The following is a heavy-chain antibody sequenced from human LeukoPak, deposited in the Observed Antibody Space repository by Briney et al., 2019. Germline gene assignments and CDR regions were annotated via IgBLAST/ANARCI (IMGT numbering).Heavy chain of an antibody. J-gene: IGHJ6*03. CDR2: IYSSGST. D-gene: IGHD3-3*01. Sequence: SETLSLTCTVSGGSISYYYWSWIRQPAGQGLEWIGRIYSSGSTNYNPSLKSRVTISVDTSKNQFSLKLTSVTAADTAVYYCARDTYKGYDFWSGYGWDYMDVWGKGTTVTVSS. CDR3: ARDTYKGYDFWSGYGWDYMDV. V-gene: IGHV4-4*07. CDR1: GGSISYYY.